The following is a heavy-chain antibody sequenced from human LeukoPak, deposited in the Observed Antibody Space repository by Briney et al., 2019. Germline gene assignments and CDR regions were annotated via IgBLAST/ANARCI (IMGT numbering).Heavy chain of an antibody. D-gene: IGHD1-26*01. CDR3: AKDKDSGSYVDY. V-gene: IGHV3-21*04. J-gene: IGHJ4*02. CDR2: ISSGSSYI. Sequence: PGGSLRLSCAASGFTFSSYTMNWVRQAPGKGLEWVSSISSGSSYIFYADSVRGRFTISRDNAKNSLYLHMNSLRAEDTAVYYCAKDKDSGSYVDYWGQGTLVTVSS. CDR1: GFTFSSYT.